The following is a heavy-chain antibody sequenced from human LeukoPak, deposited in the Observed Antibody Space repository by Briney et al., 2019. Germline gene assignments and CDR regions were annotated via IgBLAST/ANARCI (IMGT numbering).Heavy chain of an antibody. CDR2: IYHSGYT. D-gene: IGHD1-14*01. Sequence: SETLSLTCSVSRYSIRSDYYWGWIRQPPGKGLEWIASIYHSGYTYYNASLKSRVTLSVDTSKNQFSLNLRSVTAADTAVYYCARVSGGVAFDIWGQGTMVTVSS. J-gene: IGHJ3*02. CDR1: RYSIRSDYY. CDR3: ARVSGGVAFDI. V-gene: IGHV4-38-2*02.